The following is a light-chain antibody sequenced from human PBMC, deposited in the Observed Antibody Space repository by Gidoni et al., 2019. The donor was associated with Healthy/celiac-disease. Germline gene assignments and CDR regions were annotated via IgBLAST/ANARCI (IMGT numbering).Light chain of an antibody. Sequence: QTVVTQEPSFSVSPGGTVTLTCGLSSGSVSTSYYPSWYQHTPGQAPRTLIYSTNTRSSGVPDRFSGSILGNKAALPITGAQADDESDYYCVLYMGSGIWVFGGGTKLTVL. J-gene: IGLJ3*02. CDR1: SGSVSTSYY. CDR2: STN. V-gene: IGLV8-61*01. CDR3: VLYMGSGIWV.